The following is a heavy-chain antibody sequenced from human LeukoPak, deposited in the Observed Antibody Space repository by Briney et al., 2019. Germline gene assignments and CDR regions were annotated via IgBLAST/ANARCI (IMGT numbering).Heavy chain of an antibody. CDR3: AREDCGGDCYQR. D-gene: IGHD2-21*02. J-gene: IGHJ4*02. Sequence: XXGRQAPGXGREWMGWINPNSGGTNYAQKFQGRVTMTRDTSISTAYMELSRLRSDDTAVYYCAREDCGGDCYQRWGQGTLVTVSS. CDR2: INPNSGGT. V-gene: IGHV1-2*02.